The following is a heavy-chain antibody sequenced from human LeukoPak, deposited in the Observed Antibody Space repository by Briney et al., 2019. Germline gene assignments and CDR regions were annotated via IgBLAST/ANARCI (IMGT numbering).Heavy chain of an antibody. CDR2: IKQEGSEK. CDR1: GFTLSSYW. J-gene: IGHJ4*02. D-gene: IGHD6-6*01. CDR3: ARVGIAALYYFDY. V-gene: IGHV3-7*01. Sequence: GGSLRLSCAASGFTLSSYWMSWVRQAPGKGLEWVAKIKQEGSEKYYVDSVKGRFTISRDNAKNSLYLQMNSLRAEDTAVYYCARVGIAALYYFDYWGQGTLVTVSS.